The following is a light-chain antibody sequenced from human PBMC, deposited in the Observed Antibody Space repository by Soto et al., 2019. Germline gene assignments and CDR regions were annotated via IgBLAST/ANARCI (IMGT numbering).Light chain of an antibody. CDR3: QQRSNWQIT. Sequence: ETVLTQSPATLSLSPGESATLSVMASQSVSTYLAWYQQKPGQAPRLLIYDASNRVTGIPARFRGSGSGTDFTLTISSLEPDDFAVYYCQQRSNWQITFGQGTRLEI. CDR1: QSVSTY. J-gene: IGKJ5*01. V-gene: IGKV3-11*01. CDR2: DAS.